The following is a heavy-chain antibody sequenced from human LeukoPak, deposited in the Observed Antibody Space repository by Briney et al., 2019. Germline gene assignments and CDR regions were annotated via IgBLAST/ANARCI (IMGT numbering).Heavy chain of an antibody. CDR2: IDSRSCYI. J-gene: IGHJ3*02. Sequence: NTGGSLRLSCAASGFTFSSYTMTWVRQAPGKGLEWVSSIDSRSCYIYYADSVKGRFTISRDNAKNSLYLQMNSLRAEDTAVYYCARRDGDYGGNSESDAFDIWGQGTMVTVSS. V-gene: IGHV3-21*01. CDR3: ARRDGDYGGNSESDAFDI. CDR1: GFTFSSYT. D-gene: IGHD4-23*01.